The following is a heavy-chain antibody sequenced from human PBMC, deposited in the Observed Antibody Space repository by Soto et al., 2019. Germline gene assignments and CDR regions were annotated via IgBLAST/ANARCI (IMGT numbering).Heavy chain of an antibody. Sequence: SETLSLTCTVSGGSISSGGYYWSWIRQHPGKGLDWVGYIYYSGSNYYNPSLKSRVTISVDTSKNQFSLKLSSVTAADTAVYYCARGAWEGFWSGSPYGMDVWGQGTTVTVSS. J-gene: IGHJ6*02. CDR3: ARGAWEGFWSGSPYGMDV. CDR2: IYYSGSN. D-gene: IGHD3-3*01. V-gene: IGHV4-31*03. CDR1: GGSISSGGYY.